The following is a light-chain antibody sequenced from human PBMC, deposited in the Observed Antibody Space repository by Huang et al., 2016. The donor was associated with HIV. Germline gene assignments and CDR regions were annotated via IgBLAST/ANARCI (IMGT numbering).Light chain of an antibody. CDR2: EAS. V-gene: IGKV1-5*01. Sequence: DIQMTQSSSTLSASVGYRVTIACRASQSSSTWVAWYQQKPGRAPNLLIYEASTLESGVPSRFSGGGSGTDFTLTISSLQPDEFATDYCQQYNSFPWTFGHGTKVEV. CDR3: QQYNSFPWT. J-gene: IGKJ1*01. CDR1: QSSSTW.